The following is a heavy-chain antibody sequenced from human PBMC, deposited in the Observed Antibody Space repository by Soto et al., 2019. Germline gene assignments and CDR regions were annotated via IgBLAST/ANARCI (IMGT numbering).Heavy chain of an antibody. D-gene: IGHD3-22*01. CDR1: GYTFSSYG. CDR2: ISTYNGYT. V-gene: IGHV1-18*01. J-gene: IGHJ6*02. CDR3: AKEGPATYYYDSSGYNFYGMDV. Sequence: GASVKVSCKASGYTFSSYGVSWVRQAPGQGLEWMGWISTYNGYTNYAQNLQGRVIMTTDTSTSTAYMELRSLRSDDTAVYYCAKEGPATYYYDSSGYNFYGMDVWGQGTTVTVSS.